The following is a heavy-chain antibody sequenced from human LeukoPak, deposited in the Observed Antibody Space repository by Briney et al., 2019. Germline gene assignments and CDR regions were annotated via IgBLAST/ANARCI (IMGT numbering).Heavy chain of an antibody. D-gene: IGHD6-13*01. Sequence: ASVKVSCKGSGYTFTSYAMHWVRQAPGQRLEWMGWINAGNGNTKYSQKFQGRVTITRDTSASTAYMQLSSLRSEDTAVYYCARVYGAAGRYYFDYWGQGTLVTVSS. CDR3: ARVYGAAGRYYFDY. V-gene: IGHV1-3*01. J-gene: IGHJ4*02. CDR2: INAGNGNT. CDR1: GYTFTSYA.